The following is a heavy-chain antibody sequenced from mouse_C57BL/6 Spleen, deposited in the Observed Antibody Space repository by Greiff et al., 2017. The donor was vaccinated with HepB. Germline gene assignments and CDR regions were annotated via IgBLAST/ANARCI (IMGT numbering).Heavy chain of an antibody. Sequence: EVQLQQSGAELVRPGASVKLSCTASGFNIKDDYMHWVKQRPEQGLEWIGWIDPENGDTEYASKFQGKATITADTSSNTAYLQLSSLTSEDTAVYYCTRYYGRLYCDYWGQGTTLTVSS. CDR1: GFNIKDDY. CDR3: TRYYGRLYCDY. J-gene: IGHJ2*01. V-gene: IGHV14-4*01. D-gene: IGHD1-1*01. CDR2: IDPENGDT.